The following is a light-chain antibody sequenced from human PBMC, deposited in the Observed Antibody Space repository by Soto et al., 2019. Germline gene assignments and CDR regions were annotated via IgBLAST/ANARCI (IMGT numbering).Light chain of an antibody. V-gene: IGKV1-33*01. J-gene: IGKJ4*02. Sequence: DTHMTQSPSSLSAYVGDRVTIPCQASEDIGNHLNWYQQKPGKAPHLLIYDASTWENGVPSRFSAMALGTDFTLTIGSRRPEDFETNFCQKFLSVPYTFGGGTKLE. CDR1: EDIGNH. CDR2: DAS. CDR3: QKFLSVPYT.